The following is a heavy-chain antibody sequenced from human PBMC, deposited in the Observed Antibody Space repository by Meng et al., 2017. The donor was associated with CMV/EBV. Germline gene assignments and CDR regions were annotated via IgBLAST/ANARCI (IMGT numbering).Heavy chain of an antibody. Sequence: QVRLKESGAGLLKPSQTLSLTCTVSGGSISSGDYYWSWIRQPPGKGMEWIGYIYYSGSTYYNPSLKSRVTISVDTSKNQFSLKLSSVTAADTAVYYCARVTSRVAGAFDYWGQGTLVTVSS. CDR3: ARVTSRVAGAFDY. D-gene: IGHD1-14*01. J-gene: IGHJ4*02. CDR1: GGSISSGDYY. CDR2: IYYSGST. V-gene: IGHV4-30-4*08.